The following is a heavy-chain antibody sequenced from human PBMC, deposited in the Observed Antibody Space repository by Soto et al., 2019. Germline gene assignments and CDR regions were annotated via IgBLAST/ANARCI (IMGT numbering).Heavy chain of an antibody. V-gene: IGHV1-18*04. CDR1: GYALTTHG. Sequence: QVQLVQSGAEVKKPGASVKVSCKASGYALTTHGITWVRQAPGQGLEWMGWISVYNGNTNYAQKLQGRVTMTTDTSTSTAYMELWSLSSDDTAVYYCARGYSYGSYWFFALWGRGTLVTVSS. J-gene: IGHJ2*01. CDR2: ISVYNGNT. D-gene: IGHD5-18*01. CDR3: ARGYSYGSYWFFAL.